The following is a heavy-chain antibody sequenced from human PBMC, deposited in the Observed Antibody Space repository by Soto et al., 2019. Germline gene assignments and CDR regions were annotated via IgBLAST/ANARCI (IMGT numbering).Heavy chain of an antibody. Sequence: SETLSLTCAVYGGSFTGYYWTWIRQSPGKGLEWIGEINHGGSSKYNPSLKSRFTISVDTSKNQFSLRLSSVTAADTAVYFCARGITTTVFQSDAPDKYSFVCWRQGTLVTGSS. CDR1: GGSFTGYY. V-gene: IGHV4-34*01. CDR3: ARGITTTVFQSDAPDKYSFVC. J-gene: IGHJ4*02. CDR2: INHGGSS. D-gene: IGHD3-22*01.